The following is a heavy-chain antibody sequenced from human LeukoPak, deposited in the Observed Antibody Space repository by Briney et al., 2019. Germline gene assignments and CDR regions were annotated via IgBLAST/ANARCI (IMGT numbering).Heavy chain of an antibody. CDR3: AKDRRYSSSYDY. CDR1: GFTFSSYA. Sequence: GGSLRLSCAASGFTFSSYAMSWVRQAPGKGLEWVSAISGSGGSTYYADSVKGRFTISRDNSKNTLYLQMSSLRAEDTAVYYCAKDRRYSSSYDYWGQGTLVTVSS. D-gene: IGHD6-13*01. J-gene: IGHJ4*02. V-gene: IGHV3-23*01. CDR2: ISGSGGST.